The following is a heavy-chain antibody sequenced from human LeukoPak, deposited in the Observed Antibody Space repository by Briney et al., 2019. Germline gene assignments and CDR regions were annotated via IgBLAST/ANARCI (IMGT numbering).Heavy chain of an antibody. V-gene: IGHV3-53*01. D-gene: IGHD2-21*01. CDR2: IYNRGDR. Sequence: PGGSLRLSCVASGFTFSSTHMSWYRQAPGKGLEWVSVIYNRGDRNYADSVKGRFTISRDNSKNTLYLQMDGLRVEDTAVYYCARDLGGERTAEFGGQGTLVTVSS. CDR1: GFTFSSTH. CDR3: ARDLGGERTAEF. J-gene: IGHJ4*02.